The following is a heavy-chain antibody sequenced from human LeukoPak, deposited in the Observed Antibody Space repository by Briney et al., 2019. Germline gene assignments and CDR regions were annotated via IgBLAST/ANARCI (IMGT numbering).Heavy chain of an antibody. V-gene: IGHV1-2*02. CDR3: ARGPEEGGFLEWSAFDY. Sequence: GASVKVSCKASGYSFTGYYMHWVRQAPGQGLEWMGWINPNSGGTNYAQKFQGRVTMTRDTSISTAYMELSRLGSDDTAVYYCARGPEEGGFLEWSAFDYWGQGTLVTVSS. D-gene: IGHD3-3*01. CDR2: INPNSGGT. CDR1: GYSFTGYY. J-gene: IGHJ4*02.